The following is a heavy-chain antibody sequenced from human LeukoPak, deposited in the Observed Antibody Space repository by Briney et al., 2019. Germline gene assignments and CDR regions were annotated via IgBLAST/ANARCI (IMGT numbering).Heavy chain of an antibody. Sequence: GVLRLSCAASGFTFSSYAMSWVRQAPGKGLEWVSAISGSGGSTYYADSVKGRFTISRDNSKNTLYLQMNSLRAEDTAVYYCAKDYDFWSGYLHIAYFDYWGQGTLVTVSS. V-gene: IGHV3-23*01. CDR1: GFTFSSYA. D-gene: IGHD3-3*01. CDR3: AKDYDFWSGYLHIAYFDY. CDR2: ISGSGGST. J-gene: IGHJ4*02.